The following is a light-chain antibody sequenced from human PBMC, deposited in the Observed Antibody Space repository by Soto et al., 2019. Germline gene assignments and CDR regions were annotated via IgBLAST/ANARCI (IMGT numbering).Light chain of an antibody. V-gene: IGLV2-14*01. CDR2: DVT. CDR3: ISYAGNSTLVV. CDR1: SADVGGYDF. Sequence: QSALTQPASVSGSPGQSITISCTGTSADVGGYDFVYWYQQHPGKSPKLMIYDVTNRPSGVSNRFSGSKSGSTASLTISGLQAEDEADYYCISYAGNSTLVVFGGGTKLTVL. J-gene: IGLJ2*01.